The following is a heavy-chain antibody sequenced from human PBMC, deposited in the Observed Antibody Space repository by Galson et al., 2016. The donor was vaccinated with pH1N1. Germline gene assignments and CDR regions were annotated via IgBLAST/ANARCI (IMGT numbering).Heavy chain of an antibody. J-gene: IGHJ6*03. CDR2: ITSGSFHI. D-gene: IGHD6-25*01. CDR3: ARDRSGRGGGSAYYRDV. V-gene: IGHV3-21*01. CDR1: GFIFSGYS. Sequence: SLRLSCAASGFIFSGYSMNWVRQAPGKGLEWVSSITSGSFHIYYADSVKGRFTVSRDNAKNSLFLQMNSLRVEDTAIYYCARDRSGRGGGSAYYRDVLGQGTTATVSS.